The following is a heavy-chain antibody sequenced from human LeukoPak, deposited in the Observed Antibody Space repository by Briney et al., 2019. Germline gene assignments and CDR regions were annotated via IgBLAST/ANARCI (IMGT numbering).Heavy chain of an antibody. CDR2: IYYAGNT. V-gene: IGHV4-38-2*02. J-gene: IGHJ6*03. Sequence: SETLSLTCTVSGYSISSGYYWGWIRQSPGKGLEWIASIYYAGNTYYNPSLKSRVTISVDTSKNQFSLKLSSVIAADTAVYYCAKVGYYYYMDVWGKGTTVTVSS. CDR1: GYSISSGYY. CDR3: AKVGYYYYMDV.